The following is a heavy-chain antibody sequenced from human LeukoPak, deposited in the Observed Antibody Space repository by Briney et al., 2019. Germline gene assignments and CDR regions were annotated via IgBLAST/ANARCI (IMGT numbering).Heavy chain of an antibody. V-gene: IGHV3-23*01. CDR2: ISGSGGST. CDR1: GFTFSSYG. D-gene: IGHD2-15*01. J-gene: IGHJ4*02. CDR3: AKNSGGTCYSHLDY. Sequence: SGVPLRLSCAASGFTFSSYGMTWLPQAPGKGLEWVSGISGSGGSTYYEDSVKGRFTISRDNSKNTLYLQMNSLRAEDTAVYYCAKNSGGTCYSHLDYWGQGTLVTVSS.